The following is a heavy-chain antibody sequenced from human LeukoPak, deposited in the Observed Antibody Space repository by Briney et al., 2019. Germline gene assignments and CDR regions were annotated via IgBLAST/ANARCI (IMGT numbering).Heavy chain of an antibody. CDR2: ISSSSSYI. J-gene: IGHJ4*02. CDR3: ARDISPPPYFDY. Sequence: GGSLRLSCAVSGFTFSSYSMNWVRQAPGKGLEWVSSISSSSSYIYYADSVKGRFTISRDNAKNSLYLQMNSLRAEDTAVYYCARDISPPPYFDYWGQGTLVTVSS. CDR1: GFTFSSYS. V-gene: IGHV3-21*01.